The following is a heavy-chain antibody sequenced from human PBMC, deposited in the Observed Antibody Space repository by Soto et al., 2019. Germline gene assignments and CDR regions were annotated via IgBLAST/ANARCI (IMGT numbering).Heavy chain of an antibody. J-gene: IGHJ4*02. CDR3: ARTGGTYYFDH. Sequence: QVQLVQSGAEVRKPGSSVNVSCKASGTTFSTHGIHWVRQAPGQGLEWMGGFVPMFSSSNYAQKFQGRLTIVGDESTNSVYMELNSLGVDDSAIYYGARTGGTYYFDHWGQGTLVTVSS. D-gene: IGHD3-16*01. CDR1: GTTFSTHG. V-gene: IGHV1-69*01. CDR2: FVPMFSSS.